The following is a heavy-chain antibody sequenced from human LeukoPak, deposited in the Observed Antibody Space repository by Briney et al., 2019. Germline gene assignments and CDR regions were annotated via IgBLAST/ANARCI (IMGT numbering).Heavy chain of an antibody. V-gene: IGHV1-18*01. CDR2: ISAYNGNT. D-gene: IGHD1-26*01. CDR1: GYTFTSYG. J-gene: IGHJ5*02. Sequence: ASVKVSCKASGYTFTSYGISWVRQAPGQGLEWMGWISAYNGNTNYAQKLQGRVTMTTDTSTSTAYMELRSLRSDDTAVYYCARVSGSYLFAWFDPWGQGTLVTVSS. CDR3: ARVSGSYLFAWFDP.